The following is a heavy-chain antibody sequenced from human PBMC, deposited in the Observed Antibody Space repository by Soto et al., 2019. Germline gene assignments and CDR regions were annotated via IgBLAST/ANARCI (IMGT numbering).Heavy chain of an antibody. Sequence: QLQLQESGSGLVKPSQTLSLTCAVSGGSISSGGYSWSWIRQPPGKGLEWIGYIYHSGSTYYNPSLQSRVTISVDRSKNQFSLKLRSVTAADTAVYYCARARYNWNPFDYWGQGTLVTVSS. CDR2: IYHSGST. CDR3: ARARYNWNPFDY. CDR1: GGSISSGGYS. D-gene: IGHD1-20*01. V-gene: IGHV4-30-2*01. J-gene: IGHJ4*02.